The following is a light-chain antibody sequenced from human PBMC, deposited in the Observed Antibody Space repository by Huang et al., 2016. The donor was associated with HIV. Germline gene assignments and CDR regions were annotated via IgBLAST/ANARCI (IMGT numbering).Light chain of an antibody. Sequence: DIVMTQSPDSLTVSLGKRATINCKSSQTVLDTSNNKNYLAWYKQKPGQSPKLLSYWASTRQYGVPARFSGSGSGTDFTLTISRLQAEDVAVYFCQQYFSSPNTFGQGTKLEIK. CDR3: QQYFSSPNT. CDR1: QTVLDTSNNKNY. V-gene: IGKV4-1*01. J-gene: IGKJ2*01. CDR2: WAS.